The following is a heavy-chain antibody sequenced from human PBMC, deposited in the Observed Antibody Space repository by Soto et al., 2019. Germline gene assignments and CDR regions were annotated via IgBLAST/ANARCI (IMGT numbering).Heavy chain of an antibody. D-gene: IGHD1-26*01. J-gene: IGHJ4*02. CDR2: ISGSGGST. Sequence: EVQLLESGGGLVQPGGYLRLSCAASGFTFSSYAMRWVRQAPVQGLEWVSAISGSGGSTYYADSVKGRFTISRDNSKNTLYLQMNSLRAEDTAVYYCARRGSGSYYDYWGQGTLVTVSS. CDR1: GFTFSSYA. V-gene: IGHV3-23*01. CDR3: ARRGSGSYYDY.